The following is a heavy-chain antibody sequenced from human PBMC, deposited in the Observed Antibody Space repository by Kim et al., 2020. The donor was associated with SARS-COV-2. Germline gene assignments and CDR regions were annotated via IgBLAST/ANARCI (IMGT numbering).Heavy chain of an antibody. Sequence: SVKVSCKASGGTFSSYAISWVRQAPGQGLEWMGGIIPIFGTANYAQKFQGRVTITADESTSTAYMELSSLRSEDTAVYYCAREGGRMNARGVSSALSYYYGMDVWGQGTTVTVSS. D-gene: IGHD3-10*01. CDR3: AREGGRMNARGVSSALSYYYGMDV. J-gene: IGHJ6*02. CDR2: IIPIFGTA. V-gene: IGHV1-69*13. CDR1: GGTFSSYA.